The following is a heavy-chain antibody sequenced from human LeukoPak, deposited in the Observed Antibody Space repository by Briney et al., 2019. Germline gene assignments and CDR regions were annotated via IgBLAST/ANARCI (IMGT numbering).Heavy chain of an antibody. CDR2: MRYDGSNR. J-gene: IGHJ6*03. D-gene: IGHD3-9*01. CDR3: AKGVKVPLLRYFSYYMDV. V-gene: IGHV3-30*02. CDR1: GFTFDDYA. Sequence: PGRSLRLSCAASGFTFDDYAMHWVRQAPGKGLEWVAFMRYDGSNRNYADSVKGRFTISRDNSKNTLYLQMNSLRAEDTAVYYCAKGVKVPLLRYFSYYMDVWGKGTTVTISS.